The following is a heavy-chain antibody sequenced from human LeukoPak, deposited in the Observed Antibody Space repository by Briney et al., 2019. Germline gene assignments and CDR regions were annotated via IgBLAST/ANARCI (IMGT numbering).Heavy chain of an antibody. V-gene: IGHV3-23*01. Sequence: GGSLRLSCAASGFTFSSYAVSWVRQAPGKGLEWVSAISGSGGSTYYADSVKGRFTISRDNSKNTLYLQMNSLRAEDTAVYYCAKTEDRDIVVVVAALVFGYWGQGTLVTVSS. CDR1: GFTFSSYA. CDR3: AKTEDRDIVVVVAALVFGY. CDR2: ISGSGGST. D-gene: IGHD2-15*01. J-gene: IGHJ4*02.